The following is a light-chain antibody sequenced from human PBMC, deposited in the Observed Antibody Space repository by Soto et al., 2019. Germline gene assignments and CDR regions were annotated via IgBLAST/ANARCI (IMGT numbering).Light chain of an antibody. CDR2: EVN. J-gene: IGLJ2*01. V-gene: IGLV2-23*02. CDR1: SSDVGSYNF. Sequence: QSALTQPASVSGSPGQSITISCTGTSSDVGSYNFVSWYQQHPAKAPRLMIYEVNKRPSGVSNRFSGSKSGNTASLTISRLQADDEANYYCCSYAGSSSVAFGGGTKLTVL. CDR3: CSYAGSSSVA.